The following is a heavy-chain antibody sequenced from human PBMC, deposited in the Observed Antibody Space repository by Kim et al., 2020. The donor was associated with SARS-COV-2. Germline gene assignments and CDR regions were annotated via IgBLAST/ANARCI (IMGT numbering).Heavy chain of an antibody. CDR1: GYTFTGYY. J-gene: IGHJ4*02. CDR2: INPNRGGT. V-gene: IGHV1-2*06. CDR3: ARFVIGGLPFDY. D-gene: IGHD3-16*02. Sequence: ASVKVSCKASGYTFTGYYMHWVRQAPGQGLEWMGRINPNRGGTNYAQKFQGRVTMTRDTSISTAYMELSRLRSDDTAVYYCARFVIGGLPFDYWGQGTLVTVSS.